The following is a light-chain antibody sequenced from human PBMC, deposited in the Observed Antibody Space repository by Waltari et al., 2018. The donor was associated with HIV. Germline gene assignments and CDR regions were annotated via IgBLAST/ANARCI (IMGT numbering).Light chain of an antibody. V-gene: IGLV10-54*01. Sequence: QAGLTQPPSVSLALRQTATLTCTGNSNNVGAQGASWLQQHPGHPPKLLSYKNKNRPQGLTDRFSAASTRTTAALTITGGQPEETDDNHCSSWEGRVDAGVYGGGTSMTVL. CDR1: SNNVGAQG. CDR3: SSWEGRVDAGV. CDR2: KNK. J-gene: IGLJ3*02.